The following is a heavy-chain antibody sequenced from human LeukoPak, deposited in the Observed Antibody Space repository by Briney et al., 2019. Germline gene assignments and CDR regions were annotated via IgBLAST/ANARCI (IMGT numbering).Heavy chain of an antibody. CDR1: GFTFRRYA. D-gene: IGHD2-2*01. J-gene: IGHJ4*02. CDR2: ISENGGRT. Sequence: GGSLRLSCAASGFTFRRYAMNWVRQAPGKGLEWISVISENGGRTYYADSVKGRFTISRDNSKNTLYLQMNSLRAEDTAVYYCAKDLISGSTSLVFDYWGQGTLVTVSS. V-gene: IGHV3-23*01. CDR3: AKDLISGSTSLVFDY.